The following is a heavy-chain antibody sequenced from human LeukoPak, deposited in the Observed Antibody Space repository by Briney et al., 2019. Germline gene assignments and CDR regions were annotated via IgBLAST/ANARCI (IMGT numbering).Heavy chain of an antibody. CDR2: ISAYNGNT. Sequence: ASVKVSCKASGYTFTSYGISWVRQAPGQGLEWMGWISAYNGNTNYAQKLQGRVTMTTDTSTSTAYMELRSLRSDDTAVYYCARDRVTIFGVLYNWFDPWGQGTLVTVSS. CDR3: ARDRVTIFGVLYNWFDP. D-gene: IGHD3-3*01. V-gene: IGHV1-18*01. CDR1: GYTFTSYG. J-gene: IGHJ5*02.